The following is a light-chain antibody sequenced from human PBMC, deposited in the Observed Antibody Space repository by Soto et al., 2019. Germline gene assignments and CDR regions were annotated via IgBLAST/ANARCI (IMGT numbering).Light chain of an antibody. J-gene: IGKJ1*01. CDR1: QSLLHSNGYNY. V-gene: IGKV2-28*01. CDR3: MQALQTLWT. Sequence: ENVMTHSPLSLPVTPGEPASVSCRSSQSLLHSNGYNYLDWYLRKPGQSPQLLIYLGSNRASGVPDRFSGSGSGTDFTLKISRVEAEDVGVYYCMQALQTLWTFGQGTKVDI. CDR2: LGS.